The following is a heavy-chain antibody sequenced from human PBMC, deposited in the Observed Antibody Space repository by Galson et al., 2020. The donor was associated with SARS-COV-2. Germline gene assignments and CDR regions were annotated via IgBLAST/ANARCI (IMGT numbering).Heavy chain of an antibody. CDR1: GFTFSDYY. CDR2: ISSSGSTI. J-gene: IGHJ4*02. D-gene: IGHD6-13*01. Sequence: NSGGSLRLSCAASGFTFSDYYMSWIRQAPGKGLEWVSYISSSGSTIYYADSVKGRFTISRDNAKNSLYLQMNSLRAEDTAVYYCARVMYGYSSSWFYFDYWGQGTLVTVSS. CDR3: ARVMYGYSSSWFYFDY. V-gene: IGHV3-11*01.